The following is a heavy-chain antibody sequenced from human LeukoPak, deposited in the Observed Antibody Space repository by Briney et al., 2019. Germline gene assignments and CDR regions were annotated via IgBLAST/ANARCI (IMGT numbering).Heavy chain of an antibody. CDR2: VSTTGGST. J-gene: IGHJ3*02. D-gene: IGHD3-22*01. V-gene: IGHV3-23*01. Sequence: PGGSLRLSCGASSFTFSSYVMSWVRQAPGKGLEWVSTVSTTGGSTYYADSVKGRFTISRDNSKDTLYLQMNSLRAEDTAVYYCARHSSHADAFDIWGQGTMVTVSS. CDR3: ARHSSHADAFDI. CDR1: SFTFSSYV.